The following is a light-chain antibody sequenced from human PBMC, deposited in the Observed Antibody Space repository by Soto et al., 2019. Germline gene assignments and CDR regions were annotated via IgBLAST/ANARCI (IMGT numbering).Light chain of an antibody. CDR2: DAS. CDR3: QQFSSYPLT. V-gene: IGKV3-20*01. Sequence: EIVMTQSACTLSVSAGERVTLSCRASQSVGNNLAWHQQKPGQAPRLLIYDASSRATGIPDRFSGGGYGTDFNLTISRLETEDFAVYYCQQFSSYPLTFGQGTKVDIK. CDR1: QSVGNN. J-gene: IGKJ1*01.